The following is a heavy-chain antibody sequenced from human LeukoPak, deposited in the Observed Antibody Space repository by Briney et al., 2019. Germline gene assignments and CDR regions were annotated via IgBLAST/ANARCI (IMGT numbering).Heavy chain of an antibody. CDR1: GFTFSSYA. D-gene: IGHD3-3*01. CDR2: IWYDGSNK. V-gene: IGHV3-33*08. CDR3: ARAGPVAYYDFWSGTLMSNYYYYGMDV. Sequence: GGSLRFSCAASGFTFSSYAMHWVRQAPGKGLEWVAVIWYDGSNKYYADSVKGRFTISRDNSKNTLYLQMDSLRAEDTAVYYCARAGPVAYYDFWSGTLMSNYYYYGMDVWGQGTTVTVSS. J-gene: IGHJ6*02.